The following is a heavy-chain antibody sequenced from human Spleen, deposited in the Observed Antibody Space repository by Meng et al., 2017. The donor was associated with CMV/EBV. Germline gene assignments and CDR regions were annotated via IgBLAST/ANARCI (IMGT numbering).Heavy chain of an antibody. CDR1: GFTFSSYA. D-gene: IGHD2-2*01. Sequence: GVLKISCAASGFTFSSYAMTWVRQAPGKGLEWVSVISASGRITYYADSVKGRFTIARDNSKNTLYLQMSSLRAEDTAVYYCAKERGGPIVVVPAATRAFDSWGQGNLVTVSS. V-gene: IGHV3-23*01. CDR3: AKERGGPIVVVPAATRAFDS. J-gene: IGHJ4*02. CDR2: ISASGRIT.